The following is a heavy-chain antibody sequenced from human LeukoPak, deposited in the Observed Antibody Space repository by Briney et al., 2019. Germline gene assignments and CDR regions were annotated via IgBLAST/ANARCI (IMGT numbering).Heavy chain of an antibody. D-gene: IGHD3-10*01. CDR2: FDPEDGET. CDR1: GYTLTELS. V-gene: IGHV1-24*01. CDR3: ATDQRGAGLGFRYGSGSYNGMDV. J-gene: IGHJ6*02. Sequence: ASVKVSCKVSGYTLTELSMHWVRQSPGKGLEWVGGFDPEDGETLCAQKFQGRVTMTEDTSTDTAYMELSSLRSEDTAVYYCATDQRGAGLGFRYGSGSYNGMDVWGQGTTVTVSS.